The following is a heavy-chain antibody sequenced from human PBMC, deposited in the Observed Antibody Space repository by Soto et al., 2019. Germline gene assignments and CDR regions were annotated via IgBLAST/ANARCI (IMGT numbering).Heavy chain of an antibody. V-gene: IGHV4-34*01. CDR1: GLSFSDYY. Sequence: SLTCAVYGLSFSDYYWSWVRQPPGKGLEWIGEINHSGSTNYNPSLKSRVTISVDTSKNQFSLRLSSVTAADTAVYYCARVRQWLARNDAFDIWGQGTMVTVSS. J-gene: IGHJ3*02. CDR2: INHSGST. CDR3: ARVRQWLARNDAFDI. D-gene: IGHD6-19*01.